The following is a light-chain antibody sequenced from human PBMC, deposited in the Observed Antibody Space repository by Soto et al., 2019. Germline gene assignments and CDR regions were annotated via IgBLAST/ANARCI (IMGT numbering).Light chain of an antibody. CDR1: QSVSSNY. CDR2: GAS. CDR3: QQYGRSPPFT. Sequence: IVLTQSPGTLSLSPGERATLSCRASQSVSSNYIAWYQQKLGQAPRLPIYGASSRATGIPDRFSGSGSGTDFTLTISRLEPEDFAVYFCQQYGRSPPFTFGQGTKVEIK. V-gene: IGKV3-20*01. J-gene: IGKJ2*01.